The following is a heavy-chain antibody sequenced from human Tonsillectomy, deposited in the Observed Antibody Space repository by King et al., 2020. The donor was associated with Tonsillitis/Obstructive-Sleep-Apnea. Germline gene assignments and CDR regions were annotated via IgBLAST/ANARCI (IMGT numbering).Heavy chain of an antibody. CDR2: ISGSGGST. Sequence: VQLVESGGGLVQPGGSLRLSCAASGFTFSSYAMSWVRQAPGKGLEWVSAISGSGGSTYYADSVKGRFTISRDNSKNTLYLQMNSLRAEDTAVYYCAKGPWGCSSTSCRIGDASPTDAFDIWGQGTMVTVSS. D-gene: IGHD2-2*01. CDR3: AKGPWGCSSTSCRIGDASPTDAFDI. J-gene: IGHJ3*02. V-gene: IGHV3-23*04. CDR1: GFTFSSYA.